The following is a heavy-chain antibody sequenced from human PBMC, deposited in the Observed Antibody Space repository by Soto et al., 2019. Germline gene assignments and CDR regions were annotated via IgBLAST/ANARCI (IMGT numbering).Heavy chain of an antibody. CDR3: ARDAPYDSSGYVT. D-gene: IGHD3-22*01. J-gene: IGHJ5*02. CDR1: GFTVSSNY. Sequence: VGSLRLSCAASGFTVSSNYMSWVRQAPGKGLEWVSVIYSGGSTYYADSVKGRFTISRDNSKNTLYLQMNSLRAEDTAVYYCARDAPYDSSGYVTWGQGTLVTVSS. CDR2: IYSGGST. V-gene: IGHV3-53*01.